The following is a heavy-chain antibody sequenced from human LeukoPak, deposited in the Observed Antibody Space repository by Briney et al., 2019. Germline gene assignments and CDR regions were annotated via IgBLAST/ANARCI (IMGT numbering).Heavy chain of an antibody. J-gene: IGHJ4*02. CDR2: ISGSGGST. Sequence: PGGSLRLSCAASGFTFSSYGMSWVRQAPGKGLEWVSAISGSGGSTYYADSVKGRFTISRDNSKNTLYLQMNSLRAEDTAVYYCAKYSSRITMIVVVSDYFDYWGQGTLVTVSS. D-gene: IGHD3-22*01. V-gene: IGHV3-23*01. CDR1: GFTFSSYG. CDR3: AKYSSRITMIVVVSDYFDY.